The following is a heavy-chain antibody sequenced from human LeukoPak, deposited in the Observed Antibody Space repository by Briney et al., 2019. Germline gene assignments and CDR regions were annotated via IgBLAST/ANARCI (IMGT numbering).Heavy chain of an antibody. CDR3: ARDHQIGDY. J-gene: IGHJ4*02. V-gene: IGHV1-18*04. CDR2: ISAYNGNT. Sequence: ASVEVSCKASGYTFTSYYMHWVRQAPGQGLEWMGWISAYNGNTNYAQKLQGRVTMTTDTSTSTAYMELRSLRSDDTAVYYCARDHQIGDYWGQGTLVTVSS. CDR1: GYTFTSYY. D-gene: IGHD2-21*01.